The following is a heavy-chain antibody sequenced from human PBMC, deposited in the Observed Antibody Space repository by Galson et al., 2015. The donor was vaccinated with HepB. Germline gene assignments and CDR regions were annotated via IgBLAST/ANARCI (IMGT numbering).Heavy chain of an antibody. D-gene: IGHD3-22*01. CDR3: AREYYYDSSGYYVGAFDI. V-gene: IGHV3-21*01. Sequence: SLRLSCAASGFTFSTYSMNWVRQTPGKGLEWVSSISRSSSYIYYGDSVKGRFTISRDNAKNSLYLQMNSLRGEDTAVYYCAREYYYDSSGYYVGAFDIWGQGTMVTVSS. CDR2: ISRSSSYI. CDR1: GFTFSTYS. J-gene: IGHJ3*02.